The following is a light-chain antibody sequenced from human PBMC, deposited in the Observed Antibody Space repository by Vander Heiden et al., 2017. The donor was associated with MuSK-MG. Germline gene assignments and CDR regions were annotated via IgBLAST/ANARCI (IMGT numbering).Light chain of an antibody. CDR3: QHFNYYLGS. CDR2: ETS. J-gene: IGKJ1*01. CDR1: QSIRGW. V-gene: IGKV1-5*03. Sequence: DIHLTQSPSIVSASVGDRVIITCRASQSIRGWLAWYQQKPGRPPRLLIYETSTLESGVPSRFSGSGSETDFTLTIDSLQPDDFATYYCQHFNYYLGSFGQGTKVDIK.